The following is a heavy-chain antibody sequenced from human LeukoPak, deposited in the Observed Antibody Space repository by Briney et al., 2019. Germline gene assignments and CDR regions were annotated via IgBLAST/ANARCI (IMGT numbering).Heavy chain of an antibody. CDR2: IYTSGST. Sequence: PSETLSLTCTVSGRSIGSYYGSWIRQPAGKGLEWIGRIYTSGSTNYNPSLKSRVTMSVHTSKNQFSLKLSSVTAADTAVYYCARLNHFFGEYYFDYWGQGTLVTVSS. V-gene: IGHV4-4*07. CDR1: GRSIGSYY. J-gene: IGHJ4*02. D-gene: IGHD3-10*01. CDR3: ARLNHFFGEYYFDY.